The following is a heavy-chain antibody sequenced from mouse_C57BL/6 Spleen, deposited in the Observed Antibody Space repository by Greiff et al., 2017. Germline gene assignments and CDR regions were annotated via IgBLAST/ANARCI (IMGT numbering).Heavy chain of an antibody. V-gene: IGHV1-15*01. CDR1: GYTFTDYE. CDR2: IDPETGGT. Sequence: QVQLKESGAELVRPGASVTLSCKASGYTFTDYEMHWVKQTPVHGLEWIGAIDPETGGTAYNQKFKGKAILTADKSSSTAYMELRSLTSEDSAVYYCTSYYGGRRGYFDVWGTGTTVTVSS. J-gene: IGHJ1*03. CDR3: TSYYGGRRGYFDV. D-gene: IGHD1-1*01.